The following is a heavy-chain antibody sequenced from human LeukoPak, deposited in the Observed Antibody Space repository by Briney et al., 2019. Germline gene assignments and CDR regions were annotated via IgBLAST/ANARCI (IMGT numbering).Heavy chain of an antibody. CDR1: GYSFTSYW. J-gene: IGHJ5*02. D-gene: IGHD2-15*01. CDR3: AKGDCSGGSCYSGTFDP. CDR2: TYPGDSDT. V-gene: IGHV5-51*01. Sequence: GESLKISCKGSGYSFTSYWIGWVRQMPGKGLEWMGITYPGDSDTRYSPSFQGQVTISADKSISTAYLQWSSLKASDTAMYYCAKGDCSGGSCYSGTFDPWGQGTLVTVSS.